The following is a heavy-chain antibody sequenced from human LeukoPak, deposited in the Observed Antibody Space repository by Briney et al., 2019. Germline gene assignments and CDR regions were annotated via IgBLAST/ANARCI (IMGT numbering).Heavy chain of an antibody. J-gene: IGHJ4*02. CDR1: GFTFRSYA. CDR3: AKDLSVAWGGYNFLFDY. Sequence: GGSLRLSCAASGFTFRSYAMSWVRQAPGKGLEWVSAISGSGGSTYYADSVKGRFTISRDNSKNTLYLQMNSLRAEDTAVYYCAKDLSVAWGGYNFLFDYWGEGTLVSVSS. V-gene: IGHV3-23*01. D-gene: IGHD5-24*01. CDR2: ISGSGGST.